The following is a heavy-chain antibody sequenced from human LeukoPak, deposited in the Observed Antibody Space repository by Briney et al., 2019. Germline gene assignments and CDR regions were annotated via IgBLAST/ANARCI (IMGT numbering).Heavy chain of an antibody. Sequence: GGSLRPSCAASGFTFSTYSMNWVRQAPGKGLEWVSSISSSRSYISYADSVKGRFAISRDNAKNSLYLQMNSLRAEDTAVYYCARDTNYYYYMDVWGKGTTVTVSS. CDR3: ARDTNYYYYMDV. J-gene: IGHJ6*03. CDR1: GFTFSTYS. D-gene: IGHD1-1*01. V-gene: IGHV3-21*01. CDR2: ISSSRSYI.